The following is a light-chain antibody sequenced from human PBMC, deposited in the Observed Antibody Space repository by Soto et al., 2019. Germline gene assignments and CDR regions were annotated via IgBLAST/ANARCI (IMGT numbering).Light chain of an antibody. CDR2: SAS. CDR1: QGIHTF. Sequence: DIQLTQSPSSLSASEGDRVTITCRASQGIHTFLAWYQQKPGKAPRLLIYSASSLQSGVPSRFSGSRSGTEFTLSISSLQPEDIATYYCQQINSSPLTFGRGTKVDIK. V-gene: IGKV1-9*01. J-gene: IGKJ3*01. CDR3: QQINSSPLT.